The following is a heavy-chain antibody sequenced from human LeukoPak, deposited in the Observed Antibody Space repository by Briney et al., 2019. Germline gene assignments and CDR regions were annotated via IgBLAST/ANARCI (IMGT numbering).Heavy chain of an antibody. CDR2: NNGDGSTT. D-gene: IGHD2-15*01. Sequence: GGSLRLSCVASGFSLSGYWMYWVRQAPGKGLMYISRNNGDGSTTNYADVVKGRFTMSRDNVKNTLYLQMNSLRVEDTAVYYCARDPRNVGLAPWGQGALVTVSS. CDR1: GFSLSGYW. J-gene: IGHJ5*02. V-gene: IGHV3-74*01. CDR3: ARDPRNVGLAP.